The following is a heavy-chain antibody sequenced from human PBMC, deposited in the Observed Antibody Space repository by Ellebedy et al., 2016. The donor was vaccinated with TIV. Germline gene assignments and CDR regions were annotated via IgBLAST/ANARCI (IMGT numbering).Heavy chain of an antibody. CDR3: ARAWIPYGLDV. CDR1: GFTFSAFG. D-gene: IGHD5-12*01. J-gene: IGHJ6*02. V-gene: IGHV3-33*01. CDR2: IWYDGSDK. Sequence: GESLKISCTASGFTFSAFGIHWVRQAPGKGLEWVAHIWYDGSDKYYADSVKGRFTISRDNSKSTLYLQMSSLRGEDTAVYSCARAWIPYGLDVWGHGTTVTVSS.